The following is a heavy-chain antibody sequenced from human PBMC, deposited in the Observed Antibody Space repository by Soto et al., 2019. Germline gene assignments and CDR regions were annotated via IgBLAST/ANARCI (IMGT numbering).Heavy chain of an antibody. D-gene: IGHD1-26*01. Sequence: EMQLLESGGDLVQPGGSLRLSCATSGFTFSDHAMHWVRQAPGEGLEWVSGIRRDLVTTPYADSVKGRFTISRDNSKNTLYLQMNSLRAEDTAIYYCVKEGKMGVEGFDFWGQGTLVTVSS. J-gene: IGHJ4*02. CDR1: GFTFSDHA. V-gene: IGHV3-23*01. CDR3: VKEGKMGVEGFDF. CDR2: IRRDLVTT.